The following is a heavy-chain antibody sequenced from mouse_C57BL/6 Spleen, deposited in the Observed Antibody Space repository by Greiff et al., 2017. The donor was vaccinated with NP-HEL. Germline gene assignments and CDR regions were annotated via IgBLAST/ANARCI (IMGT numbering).Heavy chain of an antibody. J-gene: IGHJ2*01. CDR2: IYPGSGST. Sequence: QVQLQQPGAELVKPGASVKMSCKASGYTFTSYWITWVKQRPGQGLEWIGDIYPGSGSTNYNEKFKSKATLTVDTSSSTAYMQLSSLTSEDSAVYYCARFGYYYGSSHYFDYWGQGTTLTVSS. CDR3: ARFGYYYGSSHYFDY. D-gene: IGHD1-1*01. CDR1: GYTFTSYW. V-gene: IGHV1-55*01.